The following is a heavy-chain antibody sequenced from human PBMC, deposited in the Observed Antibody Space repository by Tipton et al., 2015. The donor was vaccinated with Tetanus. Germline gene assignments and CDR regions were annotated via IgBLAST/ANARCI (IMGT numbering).Heavy chain of an antibody. CDR3: ARTADNWFDP. V-gene: IGHV4-39*01. CDR1: RGSINSGTFY. J-gene: IGHJ5*02. D-gene: IGHD2-21*02. CDR2: IYYNGNT. Sequence: TLSLTCTVSRGSINSGTFYWDWIRRPPGKGLEWIGNIYYNGNTLENPSLKGRVTLSLDKSKNQFSLNLTSVTAADTAVYYCARTADNWFDPWGQGILVTVSS.